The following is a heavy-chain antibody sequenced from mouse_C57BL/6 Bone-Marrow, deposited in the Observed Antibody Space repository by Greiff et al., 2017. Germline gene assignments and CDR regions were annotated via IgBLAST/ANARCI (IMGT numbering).Heavy chain of an antibody. CDR2: IDPSDSYT. V-gene: IGHV1-69*01. D-gene: IGHD1-1*01. Sequence: VQLQQPGAELVMPGASVKLSCKASGYTFTSYWMHWVKQRPGQGLEWIGEIDPSDSYTNYNQKFKGKSTLTVDKSSSTAYMQLSSLTSEDSAVYYGAREGSSSYWYFDVWGTGTTVTVSS. J-gene: IGHJ1*03. CDR1: GYTFTSYW. CDR3: AREGSSSYWYFDV.